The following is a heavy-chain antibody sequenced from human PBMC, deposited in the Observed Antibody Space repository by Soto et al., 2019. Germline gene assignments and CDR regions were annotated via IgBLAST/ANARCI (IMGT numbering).Heavy chain of an antibody. CDR1: GYTFSSSA. CDR3: ARDLLNGFDY. Sequence: EVQLLESGGGSVQPGGSLRLSCTASGYTFSSSAINWVRQAPGKGLEWVSGISGSGGTTYYADSVKGRFTISRDNSKNTVWLQMNSLRAEDTALYYCARDLLNGFDYWGQGTLVTVSS. V-gene: IGHV3-23*01. D-gene: IGHD1-1*01. CDR2: ISGSGGTT. J-gene: IGHJ4*02.